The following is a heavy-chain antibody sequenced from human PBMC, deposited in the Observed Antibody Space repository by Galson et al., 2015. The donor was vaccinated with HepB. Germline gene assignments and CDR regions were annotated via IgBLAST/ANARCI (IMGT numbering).Heavy chain of an antibody. V-gene: IGHV3-33*08. D-gene: IGHD2-15*01. CDR1: GFTFSSNN. CDR3: ARDKDDAMDV. J-gene: IGHJ6*02. Sequence: SLRLSCAASGFTFSSNNMHWVRQAPGKGLEWVAVIWLDGSNRYHADSVKGRFTISRDNSKNTLFLQMSSLRVEDTAVYYCARDKDDAMDVWGQGITVTVSS. CDR2: IWLDGSNR.